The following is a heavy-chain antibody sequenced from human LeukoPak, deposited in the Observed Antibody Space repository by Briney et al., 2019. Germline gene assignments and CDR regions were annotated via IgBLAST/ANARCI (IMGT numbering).Heavy chain of an antibody. CDR2: ITGSGGTT. Sequence: GGSLRLSCAASGFSFSSYGMSWVRQAPGKGLEWISAITGSGGTTYADSVEGRFTISRDNSKNTLYLPVNSLRAEDTAVYYCARDRMGAILYFDSWGQGTLVTVSS. V-gene: IGHV3-23*01. D-gene: IGHD1-26*01. CDR1: GFSFSSYG. J-gene: IGHJ4*02. CDR3: ARDRMGAILYFDS.